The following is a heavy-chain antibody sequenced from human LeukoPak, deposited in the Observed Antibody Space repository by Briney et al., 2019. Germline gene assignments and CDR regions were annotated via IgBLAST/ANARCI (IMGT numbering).Heavy chain of an antibody. CDR2: ISSNGGRT. V-gene: IGHV3-23*01. D-gene: IGHD2-15*01. J-gene: IGHJ4*02. CDR3: AERPTCGGSSCPPGIH. CDR1: GFSFSNYA. Sequence: GGSLRLSCAAAGFSFSNYAMTWVRQAPGKGLEWVSAISSNGGRTYYANSVKGRFTISRDNSKNTLYLQLNSLRAEDTAVYYCAERPTCGGSSCPPGIHWGQGNLVTVSS.